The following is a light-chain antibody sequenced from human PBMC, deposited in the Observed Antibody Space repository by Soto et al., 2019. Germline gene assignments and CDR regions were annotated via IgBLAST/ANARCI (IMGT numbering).Light chain of an antibody. V-gene: IGKV3-11*01. J-gene: IGKJ3*01. CDR3: QQRSNWPRFT. CDR1: QSVSSY. Sequence: EIVLTQSPATLSLSPGERATLSCRASQSVSSYLAWYQQKPGQAPRLLIYDASNRATGIPARFSGSGSGTDFTLPNSSLEPEDFAVYYCQQRSNWPRFTFGPGTKVDIK. CDR2: DAS.